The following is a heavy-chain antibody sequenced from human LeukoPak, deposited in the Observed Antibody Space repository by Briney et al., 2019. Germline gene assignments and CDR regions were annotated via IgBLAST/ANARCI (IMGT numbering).Heavy chain of an antibody. CDR1: GFTFSSYG. V-gene: IGHV3-30*18. J-gene: IGHJ4*02. CDR3: AKDQGLSTIDY. D-gene: IGHD2/OR15-2a*01. CDR2: ISYDGSNK. Sequence: GRSLRLSCAASGFTFSSYGMHWVRQAPGKGLEWVAVISYDGSNKYYADSVKGRFTISRDNSKNALYLQMNSLRAEDTAVYYCAKDQGLSTIDYWGQGTLATVSS.